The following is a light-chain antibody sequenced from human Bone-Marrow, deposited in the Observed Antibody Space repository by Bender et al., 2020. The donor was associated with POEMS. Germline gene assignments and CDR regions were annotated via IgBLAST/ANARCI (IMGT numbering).Light chain of an antibody. Sequence: QSVLTQPPSASGTPGQRVTISCSGSTSKIGSTYVYWYQQLPGTAPKLLIYSNSQRPSGVPDRFSGSKSGTSASLAISGLRSEDEADYYCQSYDNSLGGWVFGGGTKLTVL. V-gene: IGLV1-47*01. J-gene: IGLJ3*02. CDR2: SNS. CDR3: QSYDNSLGGWV. CDR1: TSKIGSTY.